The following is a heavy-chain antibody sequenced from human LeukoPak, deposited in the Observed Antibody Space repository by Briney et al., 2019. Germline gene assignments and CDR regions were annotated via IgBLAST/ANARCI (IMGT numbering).Heavy chain of an antibody. CDR2: ISGSGGST. Sequence: GGSLRLSCAASGFTFRSYAMSWVRQAPGKGLEWVSGISGSGGSTYFADSVKGWFTISRDNSKNTLYLQMNSLRAEDTAVYNCARSPLLGYFDYWGQGTLVTVSS. V-gene: IGHV3-23*01. CDR1: GFTFRSYA. CDR3: ARSPLLGYFDY. J-gene: IGHJ4*02. D-gene: IGHD7-27*01.